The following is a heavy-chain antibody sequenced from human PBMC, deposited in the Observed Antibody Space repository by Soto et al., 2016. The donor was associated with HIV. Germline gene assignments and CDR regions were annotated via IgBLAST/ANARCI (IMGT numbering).Heavy chain of an antibody. Sequence: QVQLQESGPGLVKPSETLSLTCAVSNGSISSYYWSWIRQPPGKGLEWIGYFYYNGSAYYNPSLKGRVTISVNKSKKQFSLKLTSVTAADTALYFCATTTSAVTPAHFDHWGQGTLVTV. V-gene: IGHV4-59*12. CDR1: NGSISSYY. J-gene: IGHJ4*02. D-gene: IGHD2-15*01. CDR3: ATTTSAVTPAHFDH. CDR2: FYYNGSA.